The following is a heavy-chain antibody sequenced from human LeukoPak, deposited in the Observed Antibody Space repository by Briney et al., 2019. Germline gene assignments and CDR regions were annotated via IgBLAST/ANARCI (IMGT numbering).Heavy chain of an antibody. V-gene: IGHV1-2*02. D-gene: IGHD2-8*02. CDR1: GYTFTGYY. CDR2: INPYSGAT. CDR3: AREGRQDTGGWYYFDY. J-gene: IGHJ4*02. Sequence: ASVKVSCKASGYTFTGYYMHWVRQAPGQGLEWMGWINPYSGATHYAQTFQGRVTMTRDTSISTAYMDLSGLRSDDTAVYYCAREGRQDTGGWYYFDYWGQGTLVTVSS.